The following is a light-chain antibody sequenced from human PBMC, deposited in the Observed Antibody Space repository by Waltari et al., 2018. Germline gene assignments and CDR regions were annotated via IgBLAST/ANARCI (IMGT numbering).Light chain of an antibody. CDR2: DVS. CDR1: QSPLESDGKTY. V-gene: IGKV2-29*02. CDR3: MQGIHLPLT. J-gene: IGKJ4*01. Sequence: ETVMTQTPVSLSVPPGQPASMSCKSSQSPLESDGKTYLPWYLQKPGQSPQLLIYDVSSRFSGVPDRFSGSGSGTDFTLRISRVEAEDVGVYYCMQGIHLPLTFGGGTKVEMK.